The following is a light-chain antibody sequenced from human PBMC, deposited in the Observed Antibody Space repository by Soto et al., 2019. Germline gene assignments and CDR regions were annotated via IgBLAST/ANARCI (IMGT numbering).Light chain of an antibody. Sequence: DIQMTQSPSSLSASVGDRVTITCRASQSISSYLNWYQQKPGKAPKLLIYAASSLQSGVPSNFSGSGSGKDFTLTISSPQPEDFATYYCQQSYSTPITFGQGTRLEIK. CDR3: QQSYSTPIT. V-gene: IGKV1-39*01. CDR2: AAS. J-gene: IGKJ5*01. CDR1: QSISSY.